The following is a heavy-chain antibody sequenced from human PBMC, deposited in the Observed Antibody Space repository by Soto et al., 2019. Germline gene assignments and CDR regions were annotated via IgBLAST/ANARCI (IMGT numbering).Heavy chain of an antibody. CDR2: INHSGST. J-gene: IGHJ6*03. V-gene: IGHV4-34*01. CDR3: ARGPYYYGSGSYYNKGRYYYYYMDV. Sequence: SETLSLTCAVYGGSFSGYYWSWIRQPPGKGLEWIGEINHSGSTNYNPSLKSRVTISVDTSKNQFSLKLSSVTAADTAVYYCARGPYYYGSGSYYNKGRYYYYYMDVWGKGTTVTVSS. D-gene: IGHD3-10*01. CDR1: GGSFSGYY.